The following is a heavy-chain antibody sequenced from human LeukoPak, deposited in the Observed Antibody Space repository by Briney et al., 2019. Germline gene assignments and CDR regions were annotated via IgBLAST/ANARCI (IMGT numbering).Heavy chain of an antibody. CDR1: GYIFTDYY. V-gene: IGHV1/OR15-1*01. CDR3: ARRVRTRSGYSDY. D-gene: IGHD1-14*01. J-gene: IGHJ4*02. CDR2: INPNSGGA. Sequence: ASVKVSCKASGYIFTDYYMHWVRQAPGQELGWMGRINPNSGGANYAQKFQGRATMTRDTSISTAYTELSSLRSEDTATYYCARRVRTRSGYSDYWGQGTLVTVSS.